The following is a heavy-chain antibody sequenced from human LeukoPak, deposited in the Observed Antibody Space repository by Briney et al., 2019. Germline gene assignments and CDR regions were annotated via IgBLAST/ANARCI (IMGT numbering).Heavy chain of an antibody. D-gene: IGHD2-15*01. V-gene: IGHV4-61*02. Sequence: PSETLSLTCTVSGGSISSGSYYWSWIRQPAGKGLEWIGRIYTSGSTNYNPSHKSRVTITVDTSKNLFSLKLSSVTAADPAVYYCASPRDIVVVVAATEFDYWGQGTLVTVSS. J-gene: IGHJ4*02. CDR3: ASPRDIVVVVAATEFDY. CDR2: IYTSGST. CDR1: GGSISSGSYY.